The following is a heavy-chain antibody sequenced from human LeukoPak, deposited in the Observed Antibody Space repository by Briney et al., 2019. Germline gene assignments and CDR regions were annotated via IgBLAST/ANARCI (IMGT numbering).Heavy chain of an antibody. CDR1: GYTFTGYY. CDR3: ARGPLYVSSAFGY. Sequence: ASVKVSCTASGYTFTGYYMHWVRQAPGQGLEWMGWINPNSGGTNYAQKFQGRVTMTRDASISTAYMELSRLRSDDTAVYYCARGPLYVSSAFGYWGQGTLVTVSS. J-gene: IGHJ4*02. D-gene: IGHD3-22*01. V-gene: IGHV1-2*02. CDR2: INPNSGGT.